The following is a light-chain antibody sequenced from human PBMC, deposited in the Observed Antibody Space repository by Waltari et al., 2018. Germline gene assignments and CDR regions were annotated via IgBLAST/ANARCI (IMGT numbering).Light chain of an antibody. CDR2: DVS. Sequence: QSALTQPASVSGSPGQSITIPCTGTHSDVGRSNFVSWFQQHPGKAPDLMIYDVSKRPPGVSNRFSGSKSGNTASLTISGLQAEDEADYYCCSYTGSGTYVFGTGTKVTVL. CDR1: HSDVGRSNF. V-gene: IGLV2-23*02. CDR3: CSYTGSGTYV. J-gene: IGLJ1*01.